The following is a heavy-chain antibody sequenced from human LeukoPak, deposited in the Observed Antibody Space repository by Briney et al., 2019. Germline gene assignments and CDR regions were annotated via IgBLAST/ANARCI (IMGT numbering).Heavy chain of an antibody. Sequence: PGGSLRLSCAASGFTFSSYAMSWVRQAPGKGLEWVSAISGSGGSTYYADSVKGRFTISRDNSKNMLYLQMNSLRAEDTAVYYCARVGHSSSWYAIVGAAFDYWGQGTLVTVSS. CDR1: GFTFSSYA. CDR3: ARVGHSSSWYAIVGAAFDY. V-gene: IGHV3-23*01. D-gene: IGHD6-13*01. CDR2: ISGSGGST. J-gene: IGHJ4*02.